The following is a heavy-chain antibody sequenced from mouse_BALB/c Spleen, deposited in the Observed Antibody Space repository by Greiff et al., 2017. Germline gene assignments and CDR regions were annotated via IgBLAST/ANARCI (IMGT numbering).Heavy chain of an antibody. Sequence: VHVKQSGAELVKPGASVKLSCTASGFNIKDTYMHWVKQRPEQGLEWIGRIDPANGNTKYDPKFQGKATIKADTSSNTAYLQLSSLTSEDTAVYYCARITTVVGYFDVWGAGTTVTVSS. D-gene: IGHD1-1*01. CDR1: GFNIKDTY. V-gene: IGHV14-3*02. CDR3: ARITTVVGYFDV. CDR2: IDPANGNT. J-gene: IGHJ1*01.